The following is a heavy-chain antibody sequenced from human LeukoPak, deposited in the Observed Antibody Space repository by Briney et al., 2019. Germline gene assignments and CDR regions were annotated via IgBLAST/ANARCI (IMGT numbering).Heavy chain of an antibody. Sequence: SETLSLTCSVSGGTISSLYWRWIRQPPGKGLEWIGYIYYTGSTNYNPSLKSRVTMFVDMSKNQFSLRLSSVTAADTAVYYCARHRAYSSSSPFDYWGQGTLVTVSS. CDR1: GGTISSLY. CDR3: ARHRAYSSSSPFDY. D-gene: IGHD6-6*01. CDR2: IYYTGST. J-gene: IGHJ4*02. V-gene: IGHV4-59*08.